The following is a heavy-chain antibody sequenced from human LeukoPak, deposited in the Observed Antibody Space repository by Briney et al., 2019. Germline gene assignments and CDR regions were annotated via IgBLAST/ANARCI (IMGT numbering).Heavy chain of an antibody. Sequence: ASVKVSCKASGYTFTSYYMHWVRQAPGQGLEWMGIINPSGGSTSYAQKFQGRVTMTRDMSTSTVYMELSSLRSEDTAVYYCARGDYGDYWNYYYMDVWGKGTTVTVSS. J-gene: IGHJ6*03. CDR2: INPSGGST. CDR3: ARGDYGDYWNYYYMDV. CDR1: GYTFTSYY. V-gene: IGHV1-46*01. D-gene: IGHD4-17*01.